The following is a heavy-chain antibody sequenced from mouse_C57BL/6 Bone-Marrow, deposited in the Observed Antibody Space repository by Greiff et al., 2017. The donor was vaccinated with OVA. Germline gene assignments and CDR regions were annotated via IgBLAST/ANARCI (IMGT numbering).Heavy chain of an antibody. CDR3: LLITTVVDWYFDV. D-gene: IGHD1-1*01. CDR1: GYTFTSYW. V-gene: IGHV1-53*01. Sequence: QVQLKQPGTELVKPGASVKLSCKASGYTFTSYWMHWVKQRPGQGLEWIGNINPSNGGTNYNEKFKSKATLTVDKSSSTAYMQLSSLTSEDSAVYYCLLITTVVDWYFDVWGTGTTVTVSS. J-gene: IGHJ1*03. CDR2: INPSNGGT.